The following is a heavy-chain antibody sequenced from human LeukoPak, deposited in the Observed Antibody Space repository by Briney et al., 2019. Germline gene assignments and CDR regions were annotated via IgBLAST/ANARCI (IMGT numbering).Heavy chain of an antibody. Sequence: GGSLRLSCAASGFTFSSYGMHWVRQAPGKGLEWVAVIWYDGSNKNYADSVKGRFTISRDNSNNTLYLQMNSMRAEDTAVYYCAKRTSGWYFPDYWGQGTLVTVSS. D-gene: IGHD6-19*01. J-gene: IGHJ4*02. CDR2: IWYDGSNK. V-gene: IGHV3-33*03. CDR1: GFTFSSYG. CDR3: AKRTSGWYFPDY.